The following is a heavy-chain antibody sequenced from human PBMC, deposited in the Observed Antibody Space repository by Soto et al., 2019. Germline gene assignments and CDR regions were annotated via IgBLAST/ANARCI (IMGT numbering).Heavy chain of an antibody. CDR3: AKETYVSGWTLDS. J-gene: IGHJ4*02. Sequence: DVQLLESGGGVVQSGGSLRLSCSASGFAFSDYSMHWVRQAPGKGPEWVSAISGGGGNTYYAGSVNGRFTISRDNSRNTLYLQMHSLRDDDTAVYYCAKETYVSGWTLDSWGQGTRATVSS. D-gene: IGHD6-19*01. V-gene: IGHV3-23*01. CDR1: GFAFSDYS. CDR2: ISGGGGNT.